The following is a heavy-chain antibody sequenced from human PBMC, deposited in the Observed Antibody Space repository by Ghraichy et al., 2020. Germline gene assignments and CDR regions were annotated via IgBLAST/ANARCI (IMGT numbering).Heavy chain of an antibody. J-gene: IGHJ4*02. Sequence: SETLSLTCTVSGGSISSSSYYWGWIRQPPGKGLEWIGSIYYSGSTYYNTSLKSRVTISVDTSKNQFSLKLSSVTAADTAVYYCARIIMLAALDLAHTFDYWGQGSLVTVYS. CDR1: GGSISSSSYY. CDR3: ARIIMLAALDLAHTFDY. CDR2: IYYSGST. V-gene: IGHV4-39*07. D-gene: IGHD6-6*01.